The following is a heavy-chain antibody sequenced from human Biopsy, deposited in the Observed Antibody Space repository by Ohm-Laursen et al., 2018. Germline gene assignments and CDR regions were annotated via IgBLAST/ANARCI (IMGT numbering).Heavy chain of an antibody. CDR3: ARVGAGAPSIDYFDY. V-gene: IGHV4-4*07. D-gene: IGHD1-26*01. CDR1: GDSINNYY. CDR2: IYTSGSP. Sequence: SDTLSLTCTVSGDSINNYYWSWIRQPAGKGLEWIGRIYTSGSPNYNLSLESRVTMSVDTSKNQFSLNLRSVTAADTAVYYCARVGAGAPSIDYFDYWGQGALVTVSS. J-gene: IGHJ4*02.